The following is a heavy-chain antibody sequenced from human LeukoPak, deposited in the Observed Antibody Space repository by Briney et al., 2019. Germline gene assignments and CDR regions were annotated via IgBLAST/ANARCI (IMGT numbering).Heavy chain of an antibody. Sequence: PSETLSLTCAVYGGSFSGYYWSWIRQPPGKGLEWIGEINHSGSTNYNPSLKSRVTISVDTSKNQFSLKLSSVTAADTAVYYCARATVAAAGRSDYWGQGTLVTVSS. D-gene: IGHD6-13*01. CDR1: GGSFSGYY. CDR3: ARATVAAAGRSDY. CDR2: INHSGST. V-gene: IGHV4-34*01. J-gene: IGHJ4*02.